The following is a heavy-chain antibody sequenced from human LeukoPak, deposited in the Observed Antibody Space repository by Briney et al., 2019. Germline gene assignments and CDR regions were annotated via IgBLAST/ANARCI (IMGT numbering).Heavy chain of an antibody. V-gene: IGHV1-8*01. CDR2: MNPSSGNT. D-gene: IGHD3-10*01. Sequence: ASVKVSCKASGYTFTSYDINWVRQATGQGLEWMGWMNPSSGNTGYAQKFQGRVTMTRNTSISTAYMELSSLRSEDTAVYYCARFMVRGVIITAPWYYYYYGMDVWGQGTTVTVSS. J-gene: IGHJ6*02. CDR3: ARFMVRGVIITAPWYYYYYGMDV. CDR1: GYTFTSYD.